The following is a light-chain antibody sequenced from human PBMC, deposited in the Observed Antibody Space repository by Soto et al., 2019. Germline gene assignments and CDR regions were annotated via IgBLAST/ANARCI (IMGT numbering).Light chain of an antibody. V-gene: IGLV2-8*01. CDR3: SSDAGSNNLGNVV. J-gene: IGLJ2*01. CDR2: EVS. Sequence: QSALTQPPSASGSPGQSVTISCTGTSSDVGGYNYVSWYQQHPGKAPKLMIYEVSKRPSGVPDRFSGSKSGNAASLTVSGLQAEDEADYDCSSDAGSNNLGNVVFGGGTKLTVL. CDR1: SSDVGGYNY.